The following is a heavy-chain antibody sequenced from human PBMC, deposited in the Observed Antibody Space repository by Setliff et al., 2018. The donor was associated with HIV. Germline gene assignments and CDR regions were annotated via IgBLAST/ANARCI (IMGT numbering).Heavy chain of an antibody. CDR1: GFSLSTSGVG. J-gene: IGHJ6*03. CDR2: IYWNDDK. D-gene: IGHD5-18*01. Sequence: SGPTLVNPTQTLTLTCTFSGFSLSTSGVGVGWIRQPPGKALEWLALIYWNDDKRYSPSLKSRLTIPKDTSKNQVVLTMTNMDPVDTATYYCAHMNPEDTAMVPPYYYYYYMDVWGKGTTVTVSS. V-gene: IGHV2-5*01. CDR3: AHMNPEDTAMVPPYYYYYYMDV.